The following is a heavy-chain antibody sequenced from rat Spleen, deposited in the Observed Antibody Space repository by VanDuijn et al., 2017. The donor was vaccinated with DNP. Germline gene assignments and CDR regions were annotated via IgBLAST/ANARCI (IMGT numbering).Heavy chain of an antibody. CDR3: ARPDY. V-gene: IGHV5-25*01. CDR1: GFTFSDHY. CDR2: INTGGDNT. Sequence: EVQLEESGGGLVLPGRSLTLSCEASGFTFSDHYMAWVRQAPTKGLEWVATINTGGDNTYYRGSVKGRFTISRDNAKNTLYLQMDSLRSEDTATYYCARPDYWGQGVMVTVSS. J-gene: IGHJ2*01.